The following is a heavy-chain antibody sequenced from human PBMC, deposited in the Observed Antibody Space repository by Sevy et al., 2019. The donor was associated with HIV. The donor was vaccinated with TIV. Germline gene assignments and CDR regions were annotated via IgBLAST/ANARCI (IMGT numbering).Heavy chain of an antibody. V-gene: IGHV3-30*18. D-gene: IGHD3-9*01. CDR2: ISYHGRDK. CDR1: GFTFTTSG. J-gene: IGHJ6*02. Sequence: GGSLRLSCVVSGFTFTTSGMHWVRQAPGKGLEWVAVISYHGRDKFYADSVKGRFTINRDNSDNIRYLHMNSMRGEDWAVDYCAKDFTGYNGMDVWGQGTMVTVSS. CDR3: AKDFTGYNGMDV.